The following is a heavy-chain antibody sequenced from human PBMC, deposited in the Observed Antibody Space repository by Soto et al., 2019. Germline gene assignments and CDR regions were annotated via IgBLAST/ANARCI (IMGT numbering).Heavy chain of an antibody. CDR1: GGSIRGYY. J-gene: IGHJ4*02. D-gene: IGHD3-22*01. CDR2: IYYTGST. Sequence: PSETLSLTCTVSGGSIRGYYWSWIRQTPGKGLEWVGHIYYTGSTNYNPSLKSRLTISVDTSKNQFYLKLSSVTAADTAMYYCARDGIHYDNSGYYGYWGQGTLVTVSS. V-gene: IGHV4-59*12. CDR3: ARDGIHYDNSGYYGY.